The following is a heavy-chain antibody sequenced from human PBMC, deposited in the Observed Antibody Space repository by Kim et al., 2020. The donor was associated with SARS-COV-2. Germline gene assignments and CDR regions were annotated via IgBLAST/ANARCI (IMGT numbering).Heavy chain of an antibody. V-gene: IGHV3-11*01. D-gene: IGHD6-19*01. CDR2: ISSSGSTI. CDR3: ARGLEQWLVGTPFDY. J-gene: IGHJ4*02. CDR1: GFTFSDYY. Sequence: GGSLRLSCAASGFTFSDYYMSWIRQAPGKGLEWVSYISSSGSTIYYADSVKGRYTISRDNAKNSLYLQMNSLRAGDTAVYYCARGLEQWLVGTPFDYWGQGTLVTVSS.